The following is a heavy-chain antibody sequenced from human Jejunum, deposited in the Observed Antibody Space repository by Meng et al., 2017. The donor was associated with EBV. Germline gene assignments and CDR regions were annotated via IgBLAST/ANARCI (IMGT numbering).Heavy chain of an antibody. CDR3: ARDQNGSYFAY. CDR1: GGSVSSGGYY. CDR2: IYNSEST. J-gene: IGHJ4*02. Sequence: QVQLQESGPGLVETSETLSLTGTVSGGSVSSGGYYWSWIRQPPGKGLEWIGYIYNSESTNYKSSLKSRVTISADTSKNQFSMRLSSVTAADTAVYYCARDQNGSYFAYWGQGTLVTVSS. D-gene: IGHD1-26*01. V-gene: IGHV4-61*08.